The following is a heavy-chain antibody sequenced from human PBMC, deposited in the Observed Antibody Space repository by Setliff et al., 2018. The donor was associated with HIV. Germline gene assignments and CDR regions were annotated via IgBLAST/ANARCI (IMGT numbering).Heavy chain of an antibody. CDR2: IYYSGST. CDR3: ARGKISPRGVVLIDY. D-gene: IGHD3-22*01. Sequence: SETLSLTCTVSGGSMSSSSYYWGWIRQPPGKGLEWIGSIYYSGSTNYNPSLKSRVTISADTSKNQFSLKLSSVTAADTAVYYCARGKISPRGVVLIDYWGQGTLVTVSS. V-gene: IGHV4-39*07. J-gene: IGHJ4*02. CDR1: GGSMSSSSYY.